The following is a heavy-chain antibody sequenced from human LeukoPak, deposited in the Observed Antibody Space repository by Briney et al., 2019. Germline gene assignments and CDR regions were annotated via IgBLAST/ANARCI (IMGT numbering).Heavy chain of an antibody. D-gene: IGHD2-15*01. Sequence: ASVKVSCKSSGYSFTSYGMNWGRQARGPGLEWMGWISTNTGNRTYAQGFSGRFVFSLDPSVSTAYLQISSLTAKDTAVSSCARKSVAATPRDIVYQYSYMDVWGKGTTVTVSS. J-gene: IGHJ6*03. CDR2: ISTNTGNR. CDR3: ARKSVAATPRDIVYQYSYMDV. V-gene: IGHV7-4-1*02. CDR1: GYSFTSYG.